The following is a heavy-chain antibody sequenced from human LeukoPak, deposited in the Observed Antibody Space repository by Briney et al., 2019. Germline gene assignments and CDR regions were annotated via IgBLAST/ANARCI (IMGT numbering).Heavy chain of an antibody. CDR2: INPNSGGT. CDR1: GYTFTGYY. J-gene: IGHJ4*02. CDR3: ANLYDSSGYYFDD. V-gene: IGHV1-2*02. D-gene: IGHD3-22*01. Sequence: ASVNVSCKASGYTFTGYYMHWVRQAPGQGLEWMGWINPNSGGTNYAPKFQGRVTMTRDTSISTAYMELSRLRSDDTAVYYCANLYDSSGYYFDDWGQGTLVTVSS.